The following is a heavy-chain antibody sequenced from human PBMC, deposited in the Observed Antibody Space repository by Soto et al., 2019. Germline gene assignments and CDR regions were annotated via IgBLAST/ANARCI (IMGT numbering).Heavy chain of an antibody. J-gene: IGHJ4*02. CDR1: GFIFSNYA. V-gene: IGHV3-23*01. D-gene: IGHD6-19*01. CDR2: FTSGGST. CDR3: ARTDKYNSQSSGWANRFDY. Sequence: EVQLLESGGDLVQPGGSLRLSCAASGFIFSNYAMTWVRQAPGKGPEWVSTFTSGGSTYYRDTVEGRFTISRDNSKNTLYLQMTSLRAEDTAVYYCARTDKYNSQSSGWANRFDYWVQGTLVTVSS.